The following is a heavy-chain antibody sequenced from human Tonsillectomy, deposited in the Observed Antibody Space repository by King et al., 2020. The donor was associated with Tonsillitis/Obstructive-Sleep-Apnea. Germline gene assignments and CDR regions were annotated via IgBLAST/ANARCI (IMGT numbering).Heavy chain of an antibody. Sequence: VQLQESGPGLVKPSETLSLTCTVSGGSISSYYWSWIRQPPGKGLEWIGYIYYSGSTNYTPSLKSRVTISVDTSKNQFSLKLSSVTAADTAVYYCARLDDILTGPKYMDFWGKGTTVTVSS. D-gene: IGHD3-9*01. CDR1: GGSISSYY. V-gene: IGHV4-59*08. CDR3: ARLDDILTGPKYMDF. CDR2: IYYSGST. J-gene: IGHJ6*03.